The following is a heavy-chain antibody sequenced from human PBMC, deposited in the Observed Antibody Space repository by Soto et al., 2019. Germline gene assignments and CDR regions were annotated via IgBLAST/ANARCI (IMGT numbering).Heavy chain of an antibody. CDR1: GFSFSIFL. CDR2: INGGGSSA. Sequence: EVQLVESGGDLVQPGGSLRLSCAASGFSFSIFLMHWVRQAPGKGLVWVSSINGGGSSADYADSVTGRFTFSRDNAKNTVYLQMNRLRPEDTAVHYCTMGGGYSGYDPFDYWGQGTLVSVSS. J-gene: IGHJ4*02. D-gene: IGHD5-12*01. V-gene: IGHV3-74*01. CDR3: TMGGGYSGYDPFDY.